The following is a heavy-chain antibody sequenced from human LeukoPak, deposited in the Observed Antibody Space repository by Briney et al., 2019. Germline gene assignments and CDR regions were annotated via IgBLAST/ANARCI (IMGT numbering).Heavy chain of an antibody. J-gene: IGHJ3*02. CDR2: IYYSGST. D-gene: IGHD3-10*01. V-gene: IGHV4-39*07. CDR3: ARGGAGSAFDI. Sequence: SETLSLTCTVSGGSISSSSYYWGWIRQPPGKGLEWIGSIYYSGSTYYNPSLKSRVTISVDTSKNQFSLKLSSVTAADTAVYYCARGGAGSAFDIWGQGTMVTVSS. CDR1: GGSISSSSYY.